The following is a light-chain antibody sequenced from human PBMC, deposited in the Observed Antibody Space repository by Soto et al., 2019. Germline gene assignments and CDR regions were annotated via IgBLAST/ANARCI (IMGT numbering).Light chain of an antibody. CDR3: QQNSNSPLT. Sequence: IQMTQSPASLSASVGDRATITCRASQGVSGDVGWYQQKPGKAPKLLIYSASTLQSGVPSRFSGSGSGTDFPLTISGLQHEDVATYYWQQNSNSPLTFGRGTKVEIK. V-gene: IGKV1-6*01. CDR1: QGVSGD. CDR2: SAS. J-gene: IGKJ4*01.